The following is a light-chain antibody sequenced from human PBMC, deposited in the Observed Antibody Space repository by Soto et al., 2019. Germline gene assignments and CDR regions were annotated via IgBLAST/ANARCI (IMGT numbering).Light chain of an antibody. Sequence: DIQMTQSPSTLSASVGDIVTITCRASQSISSWLAWYQQKPGKAPKLLIYKASSLESGVPSRFSGSGSGTEFTLTISSLQPDDFATYYCQQYNSYSFGRGTKVDIK. V-gene: IGKV1-5*03. CDR3: QQYNSYS. J-gene: IGKJ4*01. CDR1: QSISSW. CDR2: KAS.